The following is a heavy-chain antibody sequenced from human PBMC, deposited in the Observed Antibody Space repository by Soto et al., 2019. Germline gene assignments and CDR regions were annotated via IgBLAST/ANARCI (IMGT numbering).Heavy chain of an antibody. D-gene: IGHD4-17*01. CDR3: ARETGGPDYGDGLDY. CDR2: ISYDGSNK. V-gene: IGHV3-30-3*01. J-gene: IGHJ4*02. Sequence: SLRLTCAASGFTYSSYAMHCVRQAPDKGLEWVAVISYDGSNKYYADSVKGRFTISRDNSKSTLYLQMNSLRAEDTAVYCCARETGGPDYGDGLDYWVQGTLVTVSS. CDR1: GFTYSSYA.